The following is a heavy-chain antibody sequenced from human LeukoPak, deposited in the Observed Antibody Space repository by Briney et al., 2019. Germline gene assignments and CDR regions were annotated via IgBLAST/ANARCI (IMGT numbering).Heavy chain of an antibody. V-gene: IGHV3-30*02. CDR2: IRYDGSNK. J-gene: IGHJ3*02. CDR3: AKDRAVRTPGAFDI. D-gene: IGHD2-2*01. CDR1: GFTFSSYG. Sequence: PGGSLRLSYAASGFTFSSYGMHWVRQAPGKGLEWVAFIRYDGSNKYYADSVKGRFTISRDNSKNTLYLQMNGLRAEDTAVYYCAKDRAVRTPGAFDIWGQGTMVTVSS.